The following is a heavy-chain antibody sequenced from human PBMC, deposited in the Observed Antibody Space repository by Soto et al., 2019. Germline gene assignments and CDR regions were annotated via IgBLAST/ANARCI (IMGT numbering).Heavy chain of an antibody. CDR1: GYTFISYY. CDR3: ARGPFDSSGNWSDP. D-gene: IGHD3-22*01. CDR2: INPSGGST. Sequence: ASVKVACKASGYTFISYYMHWVRQAPGQGLEWMGIINPSGGSTNYAQKFQGRVTMTRDKSTSTAYMDLSSLRSEDTAVYYCARGPFDSSGNWSDPWGQG. J-gene: IGHJ5*02. V-gene: IGHV1-46*01.